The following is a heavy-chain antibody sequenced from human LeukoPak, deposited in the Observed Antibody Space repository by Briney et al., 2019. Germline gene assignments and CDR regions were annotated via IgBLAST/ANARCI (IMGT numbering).Heavy chain of an antibody. V-gene: IGHV5-51*01. CDR1: GYKFTNYW. J-gene: IGHJ6*02. CDR2: IYPDDSDI. CDR3: ARQDTEASGYHYGMDV. Sequence: GESLKISCKASGYKFTNYWIGWVRQMPGKGLEWMGIIYPDDSDIKYSPSFQGQVTISADKSITTAYLQWSSLKASDTAMYHCARQDTEASGYHYGMDVWGQGTTVTVSS. D-gene: IGHD6-25*01.